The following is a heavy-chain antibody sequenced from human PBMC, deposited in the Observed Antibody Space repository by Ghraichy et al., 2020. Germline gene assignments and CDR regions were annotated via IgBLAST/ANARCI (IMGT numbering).Heavy chain of an antibody. Sequence: SVKVSCKASGGTFSSYAISWVRHAPGQGLEWMGGIIPIFGTANYAQKFQGRVTITADESTSTAYMELSSLRSEDTAVYYCARGPYGSDDYYYYGMDVWGQGTTVTVSS. CDR2: IIPIFGTA. V-gene: IGHV1-69*13. J-gene: IGHJ6*02. CDR3: ARGPYGSDDYYYYGMDV. CDR1: GGTFSSYA. D-gene: IGHD3-10*01.